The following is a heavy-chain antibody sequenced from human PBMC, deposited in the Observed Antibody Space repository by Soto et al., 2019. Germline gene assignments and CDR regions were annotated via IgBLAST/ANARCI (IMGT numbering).Heavy chain of an antibody. J-gene: IGHJ4*02. Sequence: PSETLSLTCLVSADSASRVGFHCAWPRRPPGKGLEWIGYIYNGGSTYYRPSLEGRMHMSLDATRNHYSLRLTSVTAADTAAYFCASAPVGLDTISYFDYWGQGKLVTVS. CDR3: ASAPVGLDTISYFDY. CDR1: ADSASRVGFH. V-gene: IGHV4-30-4*01. CDR2: IYNGGST. D-gene: IGHD3-3*01.